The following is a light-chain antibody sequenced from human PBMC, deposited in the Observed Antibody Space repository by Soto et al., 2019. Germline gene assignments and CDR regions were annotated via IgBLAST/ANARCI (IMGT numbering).Light chain of an antibody. CDR3: QQYNKWPLT. CDR2: DAS. Sequence: EIVMTQSPATLSVSPGERATLSCRASQSVSSNLAWYQQKPGQAPRLLIYDASTRAADVPARFSGSGSGTDFTLTISSLQSEEFAFYYCQQYNKWPLTFGGGTKVEIK. J-gene: IGKJ4*01. CDR1: QSVSSN. V-gene: IGKV3-15*01.